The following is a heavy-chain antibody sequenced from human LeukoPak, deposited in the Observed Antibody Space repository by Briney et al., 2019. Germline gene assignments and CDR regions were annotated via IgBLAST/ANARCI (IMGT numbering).Heavy chain of an antibody. V-gene: IGHV3-53*04. Sequence: GGSLRLSCAASGFTFSSYSMNWVRQAPGKGLEWVSVIYSGGSTYYADSVKGRFTISRHNSKNTLYLQMNSLRAEDTAVYYCARVSREYSSSSSLGYYYGMDVWGQGTTVTVSS. CDR1: GFTFSSYS. CDR2: IYSGGST. J-gene: IGHJ6*02. D-gene: IGHD6-13*01. CDR3: ARVSREYSSSSSLGYYYGMDV.